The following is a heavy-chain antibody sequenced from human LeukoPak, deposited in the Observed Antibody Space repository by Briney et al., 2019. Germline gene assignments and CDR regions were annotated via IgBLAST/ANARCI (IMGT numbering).Heavy chain of an antibody. Sequence: PSETLSLTCTVSGGSISSSSYYWGWIRQPPGKGLEWIGSIYYSGSPYYNPSLKSRVTISVDKSKNQFSLKLSSVTAADTAVYYCARSLGRDGSGSYDWGQGTLVTVSS. CDR1: GGSISSSSYY. V-gene: IGHV4-39*07. J-gene: IGHJ4*02. CDR3: ARSLGRDGSGSYD. D-gene: IGHD3-10*01. CDR2: IYYSGSP.